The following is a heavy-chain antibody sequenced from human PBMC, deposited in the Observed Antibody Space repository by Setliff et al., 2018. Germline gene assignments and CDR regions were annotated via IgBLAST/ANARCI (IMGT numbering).Heavy chain of an antibody. CDR3: ARQGCSSTSCHSIDY. CDR2: IYPGNSNT. Sequence: GESLKISCKGSGYSFTSNWIAWVRRMPGKGLECMGIIYPGNSNTRYSPPFQGQVTISADKAINTAYLQWNSLQASDTAMYYCARQGCSSTSCHSIDYWGQGTQVTVSS. D-gene: IGHD2-2*01. V-gene: IGHV5-51*01. J-gene: IGHJ4*02. CDR1: GYSFTSNW.